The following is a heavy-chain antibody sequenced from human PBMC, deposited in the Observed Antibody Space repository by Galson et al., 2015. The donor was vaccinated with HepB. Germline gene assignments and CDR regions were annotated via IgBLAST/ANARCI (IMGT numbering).Heavy chain of an antibody. CDR2: IYSGGTT. J-gene: IGHJ4*01. CDR3: ASSIVAGTQPLKY. CDR1: ELTVSGNY. Sequence: SLRLSCAASELTVSGNYMSWVRQAPGRGLEWVSVIYSGGTTHYADSVKGRSAISRDSSENTVYLQMNSLRVEDTAVYYCASSIVAGTQPLKYWGQGTLVTVSS. V-gene: IGHV3-53*01. D-gene: IGHD6-19*01.